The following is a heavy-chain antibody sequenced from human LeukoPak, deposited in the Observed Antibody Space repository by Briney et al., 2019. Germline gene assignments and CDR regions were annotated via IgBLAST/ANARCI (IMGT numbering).Heavy chain of an antibody. J-gene: IGHJ4*02. CDR3: GRGAPGAVAVLVY. Sequence: SETLSLTCAVYGGSFSGYYWSWIRQPPGKGLEWIGYVFYIGSTNYNPPLKSRVTISIDTSKNQFSLKLSSVTAADTAVYYCGRGAPGAVAVLVYWGQGTLVTVSS. D-gene: IGHD6-19*01. CDR2: VFYIGST. CDR1: GGSFSGYY. V-gene: IGHV4-34*11.